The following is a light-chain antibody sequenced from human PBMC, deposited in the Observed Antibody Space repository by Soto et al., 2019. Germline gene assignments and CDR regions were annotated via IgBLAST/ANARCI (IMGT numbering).Light chain of an antibody. Sequence: EIVLTQSPGTLSLSPGERATLSCRASQSVSSTYLAWYQQKPGQAPRLLIYGASSRATGIPDRFSGSGSGTDVTLTISRLEPEDFAVYYCQQYGSSPYTFGQGTKLEI. J-gene: IGKJ2*01. V-gene: IGKV3-20*01. CDR3: QQYGSSPYT. CDR2: GAS. CDR1: QSVSSTY.